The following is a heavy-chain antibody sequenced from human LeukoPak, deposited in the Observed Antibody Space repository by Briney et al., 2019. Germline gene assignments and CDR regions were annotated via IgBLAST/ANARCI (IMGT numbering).Heavy chain of an antibody. J-gene: IGHJ4*02. V-gene: IGHV3-30*04. D-gene: IGHD3-10*01. Sequence: GRSLRLSCAASGFTFSSYAMHWVRPAPGKGLEWVAVISYDGSNKYYADSVKGRFTISRDNSKNTLYLQMNSLRAEDTAVYYCARFPIRGSSSDYWGQGTLVTVSS. CDR2: ISYDGSNK. CDR3: ARFPIRGSSSDY. CDR1: GFTFSSYA.